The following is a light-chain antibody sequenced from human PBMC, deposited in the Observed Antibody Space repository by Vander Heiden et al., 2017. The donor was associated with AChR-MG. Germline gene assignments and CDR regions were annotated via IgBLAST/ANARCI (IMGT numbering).Light chain of an antibody. CDR3: QQRSNWPRT. CDR2: DAS. V-gene: IGKV3-11*01. J-gene: IGKJ3*01. CDR1: QSVSSY. Sequence: EIVLTQSPATLSLSPGERATLSCRASQSVSSYLAWYQQKPGQPPRLLIYDASNRATGIPARFSGSGSGTDFTLTISSLEPEDFAVYYCQQRSNWPRTFGHGTKVDIK.